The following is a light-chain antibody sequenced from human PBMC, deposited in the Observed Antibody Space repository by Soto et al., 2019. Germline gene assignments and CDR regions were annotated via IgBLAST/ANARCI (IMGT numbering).Light chain of an antibody. CDR3: QSYDSSLSVRYV. CDR2: GNS. V-gene: IGLV1-40*01. J-gene: IGLJ1*01. Sequence: QSVLTQPPSVSGAPGQRVTISCTGSSSNIGAGYEVHWYQQLPGTAPKLLIYGNSNRPSGVPDRFSGSKSGTSASLAITGLQAEDEADYYCQSYDSSLSVRYVFGTGTKLTVL. CDR1: SSNIGAGYE.